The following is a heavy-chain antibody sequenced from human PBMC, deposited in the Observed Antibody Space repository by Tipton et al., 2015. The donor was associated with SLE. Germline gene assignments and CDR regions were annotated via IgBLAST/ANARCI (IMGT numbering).Heavy chain of an antibody. CDR3: ATSKDAAGTD. J-gene: IGHJ4*02. CDR2: ISPASTAM. CDR1: GFTFSDYS. V-gene: IGHV3-48*01. Sequence: GSLRLSCIASGFTFSDYSMNWVRQAPGKGLEWISYISPASTAMHYADSVRGRFTVSRDNAKNSLYLQMNSLRAEDTAVYYCATSKDAAGTDWGQGTLVTVSS. D-gene: IGHD1-1*01.